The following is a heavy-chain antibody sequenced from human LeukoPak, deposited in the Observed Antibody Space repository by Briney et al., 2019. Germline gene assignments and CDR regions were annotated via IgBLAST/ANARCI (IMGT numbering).Heavy chain of an antibody. Sequence: PGRSLRLSCAASGFTFSSYGMHWVRQAPGKGLEWVAVISYDGSNKYYADSVKGRFTISRDNSKNTLYLQMSSLRAEDTAVYYCAKGSYQLRGDYWGQGTLVTVSS. CDR3: AKGSYQLRGDY. V-gene: IGHV3-30*18. J-gene: IGHJ4*02. CDR1: GFTFSSYG. D-gene: IGHD2-2*01. CDR2: ISYDGSNK.